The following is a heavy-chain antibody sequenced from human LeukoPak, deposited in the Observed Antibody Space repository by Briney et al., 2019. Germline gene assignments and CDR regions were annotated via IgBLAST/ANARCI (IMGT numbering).Heavy chain of an antibody. J-gene: IGHJ4*02. D-gene: IGHD3-9*01. CDR1: GYTFTSYG. Sequence: GASVKVSCKASGYTFTSYGISWVRQAPGQGLEWMGWISAYNGNTNYAQKLQGRVTMTTDTSTSTAYVELRSLRSDDTAVYYCARALPYYDILTGVFFFDYWGQGTLVTVSS. CDR3: ARALPYYDILTGVFFFDY. CDR2: ISAYNGNT. V-gene: IGHV1-18*01.